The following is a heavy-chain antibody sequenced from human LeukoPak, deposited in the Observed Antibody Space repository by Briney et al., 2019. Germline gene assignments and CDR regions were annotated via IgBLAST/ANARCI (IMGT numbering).Heavy chain of an antibody. Sequence: GGSLRLSCAASGFTFSSYGMHWVRQAPGKGLEWVAVISYDGGNENYADSVKGRFTTSRDNSKKTLYLQMNSLRAEDTAVYYCAKSSADTTGYPDYWGQGTLVTVSS. D-gene: IGHD3-9*01. CDR2: ISYDGGNE. V-gene: IGHV3-30*18. CDR3: AKSSADTTGYPDY. J-gene: IGHJ4*02. CDR1: GFTFSSYG.